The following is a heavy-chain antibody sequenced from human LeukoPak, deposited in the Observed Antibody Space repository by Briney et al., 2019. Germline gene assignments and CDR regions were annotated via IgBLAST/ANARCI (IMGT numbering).Heavy chain of an antibody. CDR1: GFTFSSYT. J-gene: IGHJ6*02. D-gene: IGHD1-14*01. V-gene: IGHV4-34*01. CDR3: ARSHIMYYYYYGMDV. CDR2: INHSGST. Sequence: PGGSLRLSCAASGFTFSSYTMSWIRQPPGKGLEWIGEINHSGSTNYNPSLKSRVTISVDTSKNQFSLKLSSVTAADTAVYYCARSHIMYYYYYGMDVWGQGTTVTVSS.